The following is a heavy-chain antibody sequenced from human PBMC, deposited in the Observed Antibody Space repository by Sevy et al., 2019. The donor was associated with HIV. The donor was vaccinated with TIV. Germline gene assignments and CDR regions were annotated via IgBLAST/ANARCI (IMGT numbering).Heavy chain of an antibody. D-gene: IGHD3-3*01. J-gene: IGHJ4*02. CDR2: ISSNGGST. CDR1: GFTFSSYA. CDR3: VKDRNFGAVIVTTEMDY. V-gene: IGHV3-64D*06. Sequence: GGSLRLSCSASGFTFSSYAMHWVRQAPGKGLEYVSAISSNGGSTYYADSVKGRFTISRDNSKNTLYLQMSSLRAEDTAVYYCVKDRNFGAVIVTTEMDYWGQGTLVTVSS.